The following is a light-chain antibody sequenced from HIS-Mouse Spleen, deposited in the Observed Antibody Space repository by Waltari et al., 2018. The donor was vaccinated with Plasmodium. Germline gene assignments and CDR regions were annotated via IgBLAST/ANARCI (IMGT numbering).Light chain of an antibody. Sequence: SYELTQPPSVSVSPGQTASITCSGDKLGDKYACWYQPKPGQSPVLVLYQDSKRPSGIPERFSGSNSGNTATLTISGTQAMDEADYYCQAWDSSTAVFGGGTKLTVL. CDR1: KLGDKY. V-gene: IGLV3-1*01. CDR3: QAWDSSTAV. CDR2: QDS. J-gene: IGLJ3*02.